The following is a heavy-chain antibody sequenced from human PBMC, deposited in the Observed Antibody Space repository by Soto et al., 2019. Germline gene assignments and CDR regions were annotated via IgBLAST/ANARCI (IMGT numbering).Heavy chain of an antibody. CDR1: GFTFSSYW. Sequence: GGSLRLSCAASGFTFSSYWMHWVRQAPGKGLVWVSRINSDGSSTSYADSVKGRFTISRDNAKNTLYLQMNSLRAEDTAVYYCAREETFMTVKVYYYGMDVWGQGTTVTVSS. J-gene: IGHJ6*02. CDR3: AREETFMTVKVYYYGMDV. V-gene: IGHV3-74*01. CDR2: INSDGSST. D-gene: IGHD4-4*01.